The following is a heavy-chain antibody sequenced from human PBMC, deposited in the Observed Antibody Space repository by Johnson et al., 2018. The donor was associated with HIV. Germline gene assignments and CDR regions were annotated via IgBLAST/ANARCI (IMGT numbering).Heavy chain of an antibody. V-gene: IGHV3-23*04. Sequence: VQLVESGGGLVQPGGSLRLSCAASGFTFSSYAMSWVRQAPGKGLEWVSAISWNSGSIGYADSVKGRFTISRDNAKNSLYLQMNSLRAEDTAVYYCARRRGYSYGLTWGGYAFDIWGQGTMVTVSS. CDR1: GFTFSSYA. J-gene: IGHJ3*02. CDR2: ISWNSGSI. CDR3: ARRRGYSYGLTWGGYAFDI. D-gene: IGHD5-18*01.